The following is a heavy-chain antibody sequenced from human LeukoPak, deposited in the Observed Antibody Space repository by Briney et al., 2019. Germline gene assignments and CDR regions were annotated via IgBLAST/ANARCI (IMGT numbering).Heavy chain of an antibody. CDR2: IRSKANSYAT. J-gene: IGHJ6*03. Sequence: PGGSLRLSRAASGFTFSGSAMHWVRQASGKGLEWVGRIRSKANSYATAYAASVKGRFTISRDDSKNTAYLQMNSLKTEDTAVYYCTRRQEPTPLYCSGGSCPTYYYYYYMDVWGKGTTVTVSS. CDR3: TRRQEPTPLYCSGGSCPTYYYYYYMDV. CDR1: GFTFSGSA. V-gene: IGHV3-73*01. D-gene: IGHD2-15*01.